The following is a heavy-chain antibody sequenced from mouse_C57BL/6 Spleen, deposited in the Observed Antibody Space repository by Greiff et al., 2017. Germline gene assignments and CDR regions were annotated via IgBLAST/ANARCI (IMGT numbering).Heavy chain of an antibody. D-gene: IGHD2-5*01. CDR3: ARAYYSNYGFDY. Sequence: VQLVESGPGLVAPSQSLSITCTVSGFSLTSYAISWVRQPPGKGLEWLVVIWTGGGTNYNSALKSRLSISKDNSKSQVFLKMNSLQTDDTARYYCARAYYSNYGFDYWGQGTTLTVSS. CDR1: GFSLTSYA. CDR2: IWTGGGT. J-gene: IGHJ2*01. V-gene: IGHV2-9-1*01.